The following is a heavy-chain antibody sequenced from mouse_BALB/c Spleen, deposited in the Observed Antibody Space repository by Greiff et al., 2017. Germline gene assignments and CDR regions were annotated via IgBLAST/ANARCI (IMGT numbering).Heavy chain of an antibody. J-gene: IGHJ2*01. Sequence: QVQLQQSGAELARPGASVKLSCKASGYTFTSYWMQWVKQRPGQGLEWIGAIYPGDGDTRYTQKFKGKATLTADKSSSTAYMQLSSLASEDSAVYYCARRGDGLFFDYWGQGTTLTVSS. CDR2: IYPGDGDT. CDR1: GYTFTSYW. CDR3: ARRGDGLFFDY. D-gene: IGHD2-3*01. V-gene: IGHV1-87*01.